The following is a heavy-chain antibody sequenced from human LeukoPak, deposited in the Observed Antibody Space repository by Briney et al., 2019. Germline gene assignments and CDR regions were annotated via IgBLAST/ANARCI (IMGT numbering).Heavy chain of an antibody. V-gene: IGHV3-73*01. D-gene: IGHD2-15*01. CDR3: SVNYCSGGSCYML. CDR1: GFTFSGSV. Sequence: GGSLRLSCAASGFTFSGSVMHWVRQASGKGLEWVGRIRSKANSYATAYAASVKGRFTISRDDSKNTAYLQMNSLKTEDTAVYYCSVNYCSGGSCYMLWGQGTLVTVSS. CDR2: IRSKANSYAT. J-gene: IGHJ4*02.